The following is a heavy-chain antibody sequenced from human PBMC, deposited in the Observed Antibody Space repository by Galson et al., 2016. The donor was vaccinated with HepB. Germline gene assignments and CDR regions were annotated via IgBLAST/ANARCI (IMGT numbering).Heavy chain of an antibody. CDR3: AKDYSSGWFGAGGFEH. V-gene: IGHV3-9*01. CDR1: EFTFDDYA. J-gene: IGHJ4*02. CDR2: INWNGGSS. D-gene: IGHD6-19*01. Sequence: SLRLSCAASEFTFDDYAMHWVRQAPGKGLEWVSGINWNGGSSGYADSVKGRFTVSRDNAKNSLYLQMNSLRAEDTAFYFCAKDYSSGWFGAGGFEHWGQGTLVTVSS.